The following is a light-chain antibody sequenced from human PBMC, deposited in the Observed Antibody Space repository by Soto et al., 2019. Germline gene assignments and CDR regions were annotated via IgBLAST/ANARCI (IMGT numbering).Light chain of an antibody. CDR3: QQLHGYPIT. CDR1: EDISTW. J-gene: IGKJ5*01. Sequence: DIQMTQSPSSVSASVGDRVTITCRSSEDISTWLAWYQQKPGKAPKLLIYAASSLQSGVPSRFSGSGSGTHFTLTVSSLQPEDFATYYCQQLHGYPITFGQGTRLENK. CDR2: AAS. V-gene: IGKV1-12*01.